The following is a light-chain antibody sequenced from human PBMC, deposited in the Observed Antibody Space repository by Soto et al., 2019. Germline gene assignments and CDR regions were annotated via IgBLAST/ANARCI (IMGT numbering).Light chain of an antibody. CDR2: KAS. Sequence: IQMPQSSSPLSACIGKGVNIIFRASQSISRWLAWYQQKPGKAPEVLIYKASTLESGVPSRFSGSGSGTEFTLTISGLQPDDFATYYCQQYDSNWTFGQGTKVDIK. J-gene: IGKJ1*01. CDR1: QSISRW. V-gene: IGKV1-5*03. CDR3: QQYDSNWT.